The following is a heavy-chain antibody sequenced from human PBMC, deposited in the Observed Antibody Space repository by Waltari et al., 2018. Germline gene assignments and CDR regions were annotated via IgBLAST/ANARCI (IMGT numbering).Heavy chain of an antibody. J-gene: IGHJ3*02. CDR1: GFTFDDYA. CDR3: AKSSSGGPDGAFDI. V-gene: IGHV3-43D*04. Sequence: EVQLVESGGVVVQPGGSLRLSCAASGFTFDDYAMHWVRQAPGKGLEWVSLISWDGGSTYYADSVKGRFTSSRDNSKNSLYLQMNSLRAEDTALYYCAKSSSGGPDGAFDIWGQGTMVTVSS. CDR2: ISWDGGST. D-gene: IGHD2-15*01.